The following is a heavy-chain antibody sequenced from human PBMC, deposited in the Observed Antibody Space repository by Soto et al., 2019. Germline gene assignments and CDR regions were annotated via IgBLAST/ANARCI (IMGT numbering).Heavy chain of an antibody. CDR3: ARDRGYSSSWCYF. J-gene: IGHJ4*02. D-gene: IGHD6-13*01. V-gene: IGHV1-69*08. CDR1: GGTFSSYT. CDR2: IIPILGIT. Sequence: QVQLVQSGAEVKKVGSSVKVSCKASGGTFSSYTISWVRQTPGQGLEWMGRIIPILGITNYAQKFQDRVTITADNSTSTAYMELSSLRSEDTAVYYCARDRGYSSSWCYFWGQGTLVSVSS.